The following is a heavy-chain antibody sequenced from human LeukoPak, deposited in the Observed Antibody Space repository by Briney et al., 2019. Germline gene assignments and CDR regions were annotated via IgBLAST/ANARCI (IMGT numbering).Heavy chain of an antibody. J-gene: IGHJ4*02. CDR1: GGSISSYY. V-gene: IGHV4-59*01. CDR2: IYYSGST. CDR3: ARGPDSSGYHFDY. Sequence: PSETLSLTCTASGGSISSYYWSWIRQPPGKGLEWIGYIYYSGSTNYNPSLKSRVTILVDTSKNQVSLKLSSVTAADTAVYYCARGPDSSGYHFDYWGQGTPVTVSS. D-gene: IGHD3-22*01.